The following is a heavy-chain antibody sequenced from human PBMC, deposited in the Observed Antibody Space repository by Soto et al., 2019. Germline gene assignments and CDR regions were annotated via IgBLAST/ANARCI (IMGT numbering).Heavy chain of an antibody. J-gene: IGHJ6*02. Sequence: GESLEISCHVFGYTFTSYWITWVRQMPGKGLEWMGVIYPGDSDTRYSPSFQGQATISADKAISTAYLQWSSLKASDAAMYYCARVLRGECSGGSCPPYDYYGMDVWGQGTRVTASS. CDR3: ARVLRGECSGGSCPPYDYYGMDV. V-gene: IGHV5-51*01. CDR2: IYPGDSDT. D-gene: IGHD2-15*01. CDR1: GYTFTSYW.